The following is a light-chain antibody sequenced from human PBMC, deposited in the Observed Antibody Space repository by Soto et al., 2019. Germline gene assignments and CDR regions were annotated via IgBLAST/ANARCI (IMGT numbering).Light chain of an antibody. CDR1: QSVASN. CDR2: GAS. V-gene: IGKV3-15*01. J-gene: IGKJ2*01. Sequence: EIVMTQSTASLSVSPGDGATLSCRASQSVASNVAWYQQKPGQGPRLLIHGASTRAVGVPARFSGSGSGTYFTLTISSLQSEDFAVYYCQQYHNWPPQYTFGQVTKLQIK. CDR3: QQYHNWPPQYT.